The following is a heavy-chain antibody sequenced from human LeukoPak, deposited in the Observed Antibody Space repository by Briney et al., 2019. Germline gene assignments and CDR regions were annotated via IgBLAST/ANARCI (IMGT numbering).Heavy chain of an antibody. CDR1: GYTFTGYY. CDR2: IIPILGIA. CDR3: ARRENYYDSSGPDY. Sequence: SVKVSCKASGYTFTGYYMHWVRQAPGQGLEWMGRIIPILGIANYAQKFQGRVTITRDTSASTAYMELSSLRSEDTAVYYCARRENYYDSSGPDYWGQGTLVTVSS. D-gene: IGHD3-22*01. V-gene: IGHV1-69*02. J-gene: IGHJ4*02.